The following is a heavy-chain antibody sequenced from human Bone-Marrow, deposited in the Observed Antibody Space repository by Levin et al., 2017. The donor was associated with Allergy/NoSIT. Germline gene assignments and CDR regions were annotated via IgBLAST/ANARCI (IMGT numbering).Heavy chain of an antibody. CDR2: IWFDGSNK. CDR1: GFSFSSYG. CDR3: ARDITGWRGAFDI. D-gene: IGHD6-19*01. J-gene: IGHJ3*02. Sequence: GESLKISCAASGFSFSSYGMHWVRQAPGKGLEWVAIIWFDGSNKFYADSVRGRFTISRDNLKTTVYLQMDNLRVEDTALYYCARDITGWRGAFDIWGQGTVVTVSS. V-gene: IGHV3-33*01.